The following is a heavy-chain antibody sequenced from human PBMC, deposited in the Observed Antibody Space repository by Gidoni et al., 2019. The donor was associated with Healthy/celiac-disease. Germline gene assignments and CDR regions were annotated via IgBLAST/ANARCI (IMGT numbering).Heavy chain of an antibody. CDR3: AKDISRYFDWSALDY. CDR1: GFTFDDYA. J-gene: IGHJ4*02. D-gene: IGHD3-9*01. Sequence: EVQLVESGGVVVQPGGSLRLSCAASGFTFDDYAMHWVRQAPGKGLEWVSLISWDGGSTYYADSVKGRFTISRDNSKNSLYLQMNSLRAEDTALYYCAKDISRYFDWSALDYWGQGTLVTVSS. CDR2: ISWDGGST. V-gene: IGHV3-43D*03.